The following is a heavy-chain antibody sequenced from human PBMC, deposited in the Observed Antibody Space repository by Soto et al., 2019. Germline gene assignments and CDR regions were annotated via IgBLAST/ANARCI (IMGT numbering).Heavy chain of an antibody. CDR2: IYYDGST. J-gene: IGHJ5*02. Sequence: HVQLQESGPGLVKPSETLSLTCTVSGGSISTYYWSWIRQPPGKGLEWIGYIYYDGSTSYNPSLRSRVTISVDTSKNQCSLILSSVTSADTAVYYCAGDQLSSGLYVWFDPWGQGTLVTVSS. V-gene: IGHV4-59*01. CDR1: GGSISTYY. CDR3: AGDQLSSGLYVWFDP. D-gene: IGHD6-25*01.